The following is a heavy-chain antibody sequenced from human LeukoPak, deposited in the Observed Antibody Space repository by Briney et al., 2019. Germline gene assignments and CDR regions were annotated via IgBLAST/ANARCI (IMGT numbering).Heavy chain of an antibody. V-gene: IGHV3-30-3*01. CDR3: ARDNEIVVVPAASVVAGPKAFDI. CDR1: GFTFSSYA. D-gene: IGHD2-2*01. CDR2: ISYDGSNK. J-gene: IGHJ3*02. Sequence: PGGSLRLSCAASGFTFSSYAMHWVRQAPGKGLEWVAVISYDGSNKYYADSVKGRFTISRDNSKNTLYLQMNSLRAEDTAVYYCARDNEIVVVPAASVVAGPKAFDIWGQGTMVTVSS.